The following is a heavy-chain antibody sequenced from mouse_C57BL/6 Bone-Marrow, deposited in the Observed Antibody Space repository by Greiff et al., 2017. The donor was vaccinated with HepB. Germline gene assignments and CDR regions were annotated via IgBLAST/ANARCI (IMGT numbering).Heavy chain of an antibody. Sequence: EVQRVESGGDLVRPGGSLKLSCAASGFTFSSYAMSWVRQTPEKRLEWVATISDGGSYTYYPVNVKGRFTISRDNAKNNLYLQMSHLKSEDTAMYYCARDHRVDWYFDVWGTGTTVTVSS. CDR2: ISDGGSYT. V-gene: IGHV5-4*01. CDR3: ARDHRVDWYFDV. CDR1: GFTFSSYA. J-gene: IGHJ1*03.